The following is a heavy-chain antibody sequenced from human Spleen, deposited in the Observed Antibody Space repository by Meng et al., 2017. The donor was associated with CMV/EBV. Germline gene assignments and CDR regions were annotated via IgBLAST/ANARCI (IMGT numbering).Heavy chain of an antibody. Sequence: HVPPVLFVPDVENPWASVKVSLKVSGTTLTELSMHWVRQAPGKGLEWMGGFDPEDGETIYAQTFQGRVTMTEDTSTDTAYMELSSLRSEDTAVYYCATLGPYYYGPGARDYWGQGTLVTVSS. V-gene: IGHV1-24*01. CDR1: GTTLTELS. CDR2: FDPEDGET. D-gene: IGHD3-10*01. J-gene: IGHJ4*02. CDR3: ATLGPYYYGPGARDY.